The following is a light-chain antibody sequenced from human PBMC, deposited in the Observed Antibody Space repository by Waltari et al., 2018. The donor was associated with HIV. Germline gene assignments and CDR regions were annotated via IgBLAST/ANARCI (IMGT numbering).Light chain of an antibody. V-gene: IGKV1-6*02. Sequence: AIQMTQSPSSLSASVGDRVTITCRASRGIGNDLGWYQQQPGQAPKLLIFVASSLQTGVPSRFSGSGSGTDFTLTISSLQPEDFATYYCLQAFSYPLTFGQGTKVEIK. CDR1: RGIGND. CDR3: LQAFSYPLT. J-gene: IGKJ1*01. CDR2: VAS.